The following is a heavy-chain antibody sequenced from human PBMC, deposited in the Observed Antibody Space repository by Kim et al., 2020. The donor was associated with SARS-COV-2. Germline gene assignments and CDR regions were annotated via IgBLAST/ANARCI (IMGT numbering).Heavy chain of an antibody. CDR2: ILGKA. Sequence: ILGKANYAQKFQGRGTITADKSTSTAYMELSSLRSEDTAVYYCARGEDYWGQGTLVTVSS. J-gene: IGHJ4*02. V-gene: IGHV1-69*04. CDR3: ARGEDY.